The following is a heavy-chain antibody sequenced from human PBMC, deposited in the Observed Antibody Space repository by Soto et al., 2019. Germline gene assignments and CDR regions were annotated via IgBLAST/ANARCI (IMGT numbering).Heavy chain of an antibody. CDR2: ISSNGGST. CDR1: GFTFSSYA. D-gene: IGHD2-2*01. J-gene: IGHJ5*02. CDR3: VKDKFPYCSSTSCHPNWFDP. Sequence: GGSLRLSCSASGFTFSSYAMHWVRQAPGKGLEYVSAISSNGGSTYYADSVKGRFTISRDNSKNTLYLQMSSLRAEDTAVYYCVKDKFPYCSSTSCHPNWFDPWGQGTLVTVSS. V-gene: IGHV3-64D*06.